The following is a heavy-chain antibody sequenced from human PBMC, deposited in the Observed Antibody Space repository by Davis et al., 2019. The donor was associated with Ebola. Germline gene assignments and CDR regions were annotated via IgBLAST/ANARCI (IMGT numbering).Heavy chain of an antibody. Sequence: MPSETLSLTCTVSGDSILTYYWSWIRQPPGKGLEWIGYVYHTGSTNYKPSLKSRVTMSVDTSKNQFSLRLISVTAADTAVYYCAKRGRQGRGTTDFDHWGQGTLVTVSS. CDR2: VYHTGST. J-gene: IGHJ4*02. CDR1: GDSILTYY. D-gene: IGHD1-7*01. V-gene: IGHV4-59*01. CDR3: AKRGRQGRGTTDFDH.